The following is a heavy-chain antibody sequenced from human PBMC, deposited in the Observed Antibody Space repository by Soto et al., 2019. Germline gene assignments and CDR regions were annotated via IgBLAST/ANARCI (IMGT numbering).Heavy chain of an antibody. CDR2: MNPNSGNT. D-gene: IGHD3-10*01. Sequence: ASVKVSCKASGYTFTSYDINWVRQATGQGLEWMGWMNPNSGNTGYAQKFQGRVTMTRNTSISTAYMELSSLRSEDTAVYYCAGVPIIGEFPHYYYYGMDVWGQGTTVTAS. CDR3: AGVPIIGEFPHYYYYGMDV. V-gene: IGHV1-8*01. CDR1: GYTFTSYD. J-gene: IGHJ6*02.